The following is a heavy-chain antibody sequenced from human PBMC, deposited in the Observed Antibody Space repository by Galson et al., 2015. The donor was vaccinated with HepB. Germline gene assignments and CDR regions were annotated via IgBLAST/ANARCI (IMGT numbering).Heavy chain of an antibody. J-gene: IGHJ3*01. D-gene: IGHD2-2*01. Sequence: ETLSLTCVVSGYSISSSKWWGWIRQPPGKGLEWIGYIHDSGSTYYNPSLKSRVTMSLEMSRCQVSLKLSSVTAVDTAVYYCAGAAASYDGFDVWGQGTMVTVSS. CDR2: IHDSGST. CDR3: AGAAASYDGFDV. CDR1: GYSISSSKW. V-gene: IGHV4-28*01.